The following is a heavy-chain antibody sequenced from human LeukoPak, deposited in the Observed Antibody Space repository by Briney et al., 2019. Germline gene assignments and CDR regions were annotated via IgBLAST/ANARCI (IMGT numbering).Heavy chain of an antibody. CDR2: IYYSGST. Sequence: PSETLSLTCTVSGGSISSYYWSWIRQPPGKGLEWIGYIYYSGSTNYNPSLKSRVTISVDTSKNQFSLKLSSVTAADTAVYYCARRYCSGGSCYGVFDIWGQGTMVTVSS. CDR3: ARRYCSGGSCYGVFDI. D-gene: IGHD2-15*01. J-gene: IGHJ3*02. CDR1: GGSISSYY. V-gene: IGHV4-59*01.